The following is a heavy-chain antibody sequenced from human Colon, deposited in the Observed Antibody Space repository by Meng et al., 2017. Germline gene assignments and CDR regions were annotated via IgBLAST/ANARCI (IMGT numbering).Heavy chain of an antibody. CDR2: MYYTGNT. CDR3: ARVFYDSRGVNWFDP. J-gene: IGHJ5*02. CDR1: GGSIANGDYD. D-gene: IGHD3-22*01. Sequence: SETLSLTCTVSGGSIANGDYDWSWIRQLPGKGLECIGHMYYTGNTYYNPSLKSRVSMSVDTSKNQFSGRLNSVTAADTAIYYCARVFYDSRGVNWFDPWGQRTLVTVSS. V-gene: IGHV4-31*03.